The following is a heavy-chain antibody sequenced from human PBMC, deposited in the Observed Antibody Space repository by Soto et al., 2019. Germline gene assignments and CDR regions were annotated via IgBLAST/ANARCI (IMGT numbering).Heavy chain of an antibody. D-gene: IGHD2-21*02. V-gene: IGHV3-33*01. CDR2: IWYDGSNK. CDR3: ARDPQPIAVTAHFGY. J-gene: IGHJ4*02. Sequence: GGSLRLSCAASGFTFSSYGMHWVRQAPGKGLEWVAVIWYDGSNKYYADSVKGRFTISRDNSKNTLYLQMNSLRAEDTAVYYCARDPQPIAVTAHFGYWGQGTLVTVSS. CDR1: GFTFSSYG.